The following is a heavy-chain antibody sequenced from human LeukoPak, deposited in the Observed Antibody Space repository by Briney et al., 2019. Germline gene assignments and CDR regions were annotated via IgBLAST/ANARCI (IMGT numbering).Heavy chain of an antibody. CDR3: ARELGTYYYDSSGYYAHFDY. D-gene: IGHD3-22*01. CDR2: IIPIFGTA. J-gene: IGHJ4*02. CDR1: GGTFSSYV. V-gene: IGHV1-69*05. Sequence: GASVKVSCKASGGTFSSYVISWVLQAPGQGLEWMGRIIPIFGTANYAQKFQGRVTITTDESTSTAYMELSSLRSEDTAVYYCARELGTYYYDSSGYYAHFDYWGQGTLVTVSS.